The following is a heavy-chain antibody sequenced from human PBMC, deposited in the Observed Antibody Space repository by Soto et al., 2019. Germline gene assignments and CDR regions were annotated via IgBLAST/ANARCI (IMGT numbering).Heavy chain of an antibody. D-gene: IGHD2-8*02. CDR3: ARKEGYCAGGGCHYEY. Sequence: EVQLVESGGGLVQPGGSLRLSCAASGFTFSSYDMHWVHQAPGKGLEYVSAISSNGGVTYYANSVKGRFTISRDNSKNTLYLQMGSLRPEDMAVYYCARKEGYCAGGGCHYEYWGQGTLVTVSS. J-gene: IGHJ4*02. CDR2: ISSNGGVT. CDR1: GFTFSSYD. V-gene: IGHV3-64*01.